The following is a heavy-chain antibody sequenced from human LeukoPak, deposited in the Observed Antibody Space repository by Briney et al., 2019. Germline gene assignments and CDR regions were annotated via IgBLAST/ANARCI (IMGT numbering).Heavy chain of an antibody. D-gene: IGHD3-10*01. CDR3: ARKQYYYGSGDGGGFDF. CDR2: INCADSDT. CDR1: DYTFTNYW. Sequence: GESLKISCKGFDYTFTNYWIAWVRQLPGKGLEWMGIINCADSDTRYSPSFQGQITLTVDKSISTVNLQWGSLKAADTATYFCARKQYYYGSGDGGGFDFWGQGTMISVSS. J-gene: IGHJ3*01. V-gene: IGHV5-51*01.